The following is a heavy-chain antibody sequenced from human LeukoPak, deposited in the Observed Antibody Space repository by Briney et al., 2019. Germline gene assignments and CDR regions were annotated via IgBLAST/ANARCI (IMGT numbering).Heavy chain of an antibody. D-gene: IGHD4-17*01. V-gene: IGHV3-48*03. CDR1: GFTFSSYE. Sequence: PGGSLRLSCAASGFTFSSYEMNWVRQAPGKGLEWVSYISSSGSTIYYADSVKGRFTISRDNAKNSLYLQMNSLRAEDTAVYYCAKDYGDYVGYYYFDYWGQGTLVTVSS. J-gene: IGHJ4*02. CDR2: ISSSGSTI. CDR3: AKDYGDYVGYYYFDY.